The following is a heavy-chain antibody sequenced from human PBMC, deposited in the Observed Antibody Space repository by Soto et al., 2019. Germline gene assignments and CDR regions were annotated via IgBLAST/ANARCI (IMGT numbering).Heavy chain of an antibody. J-gene: IGHJ6*02. CDR2: IYYSGST. D-gene: IGHD3-9*01. Sequence: SETLSLTCTVSGGSISSSSYYWGWIRQPPGKGLEWIGSIYYSGSTYYNPSLKSRVTISVDTSKNQFSLKLSSVTAADTAVYYCARADGTYYDILTGNYYYYYGMDVWGQGTTVTVYS. V-gene: IGHV4-39*01. CDR1: GGSISSSSYY. CDR3: ARADGTYYDILTGNYYYYYGMDV.